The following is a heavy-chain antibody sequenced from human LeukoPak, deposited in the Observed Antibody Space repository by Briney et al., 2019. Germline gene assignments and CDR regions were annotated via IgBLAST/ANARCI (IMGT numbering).Heavy chain of an antibody. V-gene: IGHV3-21*01. CDR2: ISSSSSYI. J-gene: IGHJ4*02. CDR3: ANPVVGATFFDY. D-gene: IGHD1-26*01. Sequence: GGSLRLSCAASGFTFSSYSMNWVRQAPGKGLEWVSSISSSSSYIYYADSVKGRFTISRDNAKNSLYLQMNSLRAEDTAVYYCANPVVGATFFDYWGQGTLVTVSS. CDR1: GFTFSSYS.